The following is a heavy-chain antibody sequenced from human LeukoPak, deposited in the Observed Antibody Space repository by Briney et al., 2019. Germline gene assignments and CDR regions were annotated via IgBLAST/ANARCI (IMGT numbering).Heavy chain of an antibody. J-gene: IGHJ4*02. Sequence: GGSLRLSCAASGLSFSSYGMHWVRQAPGKGLEWVVVISHDGSNNNYADSVKGRFTISRDNSKNTLYLQMNSLRPEDTAVYYCAKVRVGTAHFDYWGQGTLVTVSS. V-gene: IGHV3-30*18. D-gene: IGHD2-15*01. CDR1: GLSFSSYG. CDR2: ISHDGSNN. CDR3: AKVRVGTAHFDY.